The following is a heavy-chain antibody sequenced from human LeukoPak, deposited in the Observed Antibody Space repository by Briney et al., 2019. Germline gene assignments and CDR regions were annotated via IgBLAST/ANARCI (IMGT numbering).Heavy chain of an antibody. CDR2: FDPEDGET. V-gene: IGHV1-24*01. D-gene: IGHD3-9*01. CDR1: GYTLTELS. Sequence: ASVKVSCKVSGYTLTELSMHWVRQAPGKGLEWMGGFDPEDGETIYAQKFQGRVTMTEDTSTDTAYMELSSLRSEDTAVYYCATWVLTGSTHAFDIWGQGTMVTVSS. CDR3: ATWVLTGSTHAFDI. J-gene: IGHJ3*02.